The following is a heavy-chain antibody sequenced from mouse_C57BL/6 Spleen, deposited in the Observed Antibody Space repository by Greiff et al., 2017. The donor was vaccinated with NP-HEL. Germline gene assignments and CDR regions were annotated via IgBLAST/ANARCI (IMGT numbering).Heavy chain of an antibody. CDR2: IYPRSGNT. CDR1: GYTFTSYG. Sequence: VQLQQSGAELARPGASVKLSCKASGYTFTSYGISWVKQRTGQGLEWIGEIYPRSGNTYYNEKFKGKATLTADKSYSTTYMELRRLTSEDSAVYFSAKSREGFDYWGQGTTLTVSS. V-gene: IGHV1-81*01. J-gene: IGHJ2*01. CDR3: AKSREGFDY.